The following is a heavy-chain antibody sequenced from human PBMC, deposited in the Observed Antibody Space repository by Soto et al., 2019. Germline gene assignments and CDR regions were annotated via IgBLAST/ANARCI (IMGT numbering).Heavy chain of an antibody. D-gene: IGHD2-8*01. CDR1: GYTFSSYS. V-gene: IGHV1-18*01. Sequence: GASVKVSCKTSGYTFSSYSINWVRQAPGQGLEWMAWISTTSGNTHYAERVQGRVTVTLDKSARTAFMEMWGLTSADTAVYFCSRDHGYYDFWGQGTLVTVS. CDR2: ISTTSGNT. CDR3: SRDHGYYDF. J-gene: IGHJ4*02.